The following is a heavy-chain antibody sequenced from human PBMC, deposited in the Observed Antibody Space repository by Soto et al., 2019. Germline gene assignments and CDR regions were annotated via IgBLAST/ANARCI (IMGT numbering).Heavy chain of an antibody. CDR2: MSPASGNA. V-gene: IGHV1-8*01. CDR1: GYTFTSYV. J-gene: IGHJ4*02. CDR3: AVTTGY. Sequence: QVQVVQSGAEVKKPGASVRVSCKTSGYTFTSYVLNWVRQAPGQGLGWMGWMSPASGNAGYAPQFQGRLTMTSNTSISTAYRALSSLRSEDTGVYYCAVTTGYWGRGTMVTVSS. D-gene: IGHD4-17*01.